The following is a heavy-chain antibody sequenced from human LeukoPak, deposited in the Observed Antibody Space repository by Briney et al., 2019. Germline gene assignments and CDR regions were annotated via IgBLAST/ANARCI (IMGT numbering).Heavy chain of an antibody. CDR3: ARDPGLDSSSWYNRYYYYGMDV. CDR2: ISAYNGNT. CDR1: GYTFTSYG. V-gene: IGHV1-18*01. Sequence: ASVKVSCKASGYTFTSYGISWVRQAPGQGLEWMGWISAYNGNTNYAQKLQGRVTMTTDTSTSTAYMELRSLRSDDTAVYCCARDPGLDSSSWYNRYYYYGMDVWGQGTTVTVSS. D-gene: IGHD6-13*01. J-gene: IGHJ6*02.